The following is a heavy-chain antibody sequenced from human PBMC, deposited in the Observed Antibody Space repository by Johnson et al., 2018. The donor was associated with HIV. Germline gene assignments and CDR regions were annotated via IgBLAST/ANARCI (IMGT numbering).Heavy chain of an antibody. D-gene: IGHD5-18*01. CDR1: GISFSSYW. CDR2: IKSDGTST. CDR3: ARVTDSDGYWVAFEI. J-gene: IGHJ3*02. Sequence: VQLVESGGGLVQPGGSLRLSCVASGISFSSYWMHWVRQAPGKGLVWVSRIKSDGTSTNYADSVKGRFTISRDNAKDTPYLQLNRLTAEDTAVYYGARVTDSDGYWVAFEIWGQGTMGTVSS. V-gene: IGHV3-74*01.